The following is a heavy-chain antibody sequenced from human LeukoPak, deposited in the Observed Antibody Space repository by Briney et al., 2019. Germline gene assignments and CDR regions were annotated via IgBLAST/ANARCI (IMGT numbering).Heavy chain of an antibody. CDR3: AAPGGVPGRTLAFDT. J-gene: IGHJ3*02. D-gene: IGHD1-14*01. CDR2: ISGSGGST. V-gene: IGHV3-23*01. Sequence: PGGSLRLSCAASGFTFSSYAMSWVRQAPGKGLEWVSAISGSGGSTYYADSVKGRFTISRDNSKNTLYLQMNSLRAEDTAVYYCAAPGGVPGRTLAFDTWGQGTMVTVSS. CDR1: GFTFSSYA.